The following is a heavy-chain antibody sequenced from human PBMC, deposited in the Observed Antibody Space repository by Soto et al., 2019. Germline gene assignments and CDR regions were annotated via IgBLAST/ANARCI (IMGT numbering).Heavy chain of an antibody. CDR3: AKDSSWYSGSYFRHFDS. CDR2: ISGSGGST. D-gene: IGHD1-26*01. J-gene: IGHJ4*02. CDR1: GFTFSSYA. Sequence: EVQLLESGGGLVQPGGSLRLSCAASGFTFSSYAMSWVRQAPGKGLEWVSAISGSGGSTYYADSVKGRFTISRDKSKNTLYMQMNSLRAEDTAVYYCAKDSSWYSGSYFRHFDSWGQGTLVTVSS. V-gene: IGHV3-23*01.